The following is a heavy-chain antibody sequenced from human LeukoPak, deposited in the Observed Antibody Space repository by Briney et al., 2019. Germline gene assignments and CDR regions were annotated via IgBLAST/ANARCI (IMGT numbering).Heavy chain of an antibody. J-gene: IGHJ4*02. D-gene: IGHD1-26*01. CDR2: INQDASTK. CDR1: GFTFSNTW. CDR3: ARDQSGSLDY. Sequence: GGSLRLSCAASGFTFSNTWMAWVRQAPGRGLEWVANINQDASTKHYVDSAKGRFTISRDNAKNSLYLQMNSLRAEDTAVYYCARDQSGSLDYWGQGTLVTVSS. V-gene: IGHV3-7*01.